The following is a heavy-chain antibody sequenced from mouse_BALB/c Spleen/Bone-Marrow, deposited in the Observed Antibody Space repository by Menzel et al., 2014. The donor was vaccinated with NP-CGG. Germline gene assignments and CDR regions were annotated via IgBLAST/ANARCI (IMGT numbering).Heavy chain of an antibody. CDR2: IRNKAKGYST. CDR1: GFTFTDYY. Sequence: EVMLVESGGGSVQPGGSLRLSCATSGFTFTDYYMSWVRQPPGKALEWVGIIRNKAKGYSTDYSASVKGRFTISRDNSQRILYLQMNALRAEDSAAYYCERDENVGIYWYFDVWGAGTTVIVSS. J-gene: IGHJ1*01. V-gene: IGHV7-3*02. CDR3: ERDENVGIYWYFDV.